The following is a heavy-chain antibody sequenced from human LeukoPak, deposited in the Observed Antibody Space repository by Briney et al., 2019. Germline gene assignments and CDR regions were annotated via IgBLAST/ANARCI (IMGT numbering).Heavy chain of an antibody. Sequence: SETLSLTCTVSGASISSYYWSWIRQPPGEGLEWIGYIHYSGSTNNNPSLKSRVTMSVDTSKNQFSLKLSSVTAADTAVYYCVRDRWLDYWGQGTLVTVSS. CDR1: GASISSYY. CDR2: IHYSGST. CDR3: VRDRWLDY. D-gene: IGHD2-15*01. V-gene: IGHV4-59*01. J-gene: IGHJ4*02.